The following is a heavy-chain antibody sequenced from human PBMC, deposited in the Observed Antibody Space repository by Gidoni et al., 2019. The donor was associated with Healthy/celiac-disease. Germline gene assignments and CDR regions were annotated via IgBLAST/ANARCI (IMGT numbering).Heavy chain of an antibody. V-gene: IGHV3-30-3*01. D-gene: IGHD5-12*01. CDR1: GFPFSSYA. Sequence: QVQLVESGGGVVQPGRSLRLSCAASGFPFSSYAMHWVRQAPGKGLEWVAVISYDGSNKYYADSVKGRFTISRDNSKNTLYLQMNSLRAEDTAVYYCARDGEYSGYDFNGDFDYWGQGTLVTVSS. CDR2: ISYDGSNK. CDR3: ARDGEYSGYDFNGDFDY. J-gene: IGHJ4*02.